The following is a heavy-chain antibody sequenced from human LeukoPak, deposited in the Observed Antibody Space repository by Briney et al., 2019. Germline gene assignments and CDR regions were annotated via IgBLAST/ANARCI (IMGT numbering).Heavy chain of an antibody. CDR3: ERHCRGMAAAVFAD. V-gene: IGHV4-59*08. Sequence: PSETLSLTCSVPGVSIRSYDVSWIRQPPGKGLEWIGHIYYSGSTNYNPSLKSRVTIAVATSKNQFSLKVSSVTAAETAVYYSERHCRGMAAAVFADSGQGTLVTVSS. CDR1: GVSIRSYD. CDR2: IYYSGST. D-gene: IGHD6-13*01. J-gene: IGHJ4*02.